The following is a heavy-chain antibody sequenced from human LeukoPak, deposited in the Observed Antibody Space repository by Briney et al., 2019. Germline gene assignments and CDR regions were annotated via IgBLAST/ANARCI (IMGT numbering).Heavy chain of an antibody. CDR3: ARDTGGYAYFDY. D-gene: IGHD5-12*01. J-gene: IGHJ4*02. CDR2: IYYSGST. CDR1: GGSISSYY. V-gene: IGHV4-59*01. Sequence: SETLSLTCPVSGGSISSYYWSWIRQPPGKGLEWIGYIYYSGSTNYNPSLKSRVTISVDTSKNQFSLKLSSVTAADTAVYYCARDTGGYAYFDYWGQGTLVTVSS.